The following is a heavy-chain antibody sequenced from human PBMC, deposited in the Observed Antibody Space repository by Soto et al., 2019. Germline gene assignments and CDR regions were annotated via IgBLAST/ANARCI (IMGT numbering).Heavy chain of an antibody. CDR3: ASEYSSSSGNSNFDY. CDR1: GGTFSSYA. D-gene: IGHD6-6*01. Sequence: QVQLVQSGAEVKKPGSSVKVSCKASGGTFSSYAISWVRQAPGQGLEWMGGIIPIFGTANYAQKFQGRVTITANKSTSTAYMELSSLRSEDTAVYYCASEYSSSSGNSNFDYWGQGTLVTVSS. CDR2: IIPIFGTA. V-gene: IGHV1-69*06. J-gene: IGHJ4*02.